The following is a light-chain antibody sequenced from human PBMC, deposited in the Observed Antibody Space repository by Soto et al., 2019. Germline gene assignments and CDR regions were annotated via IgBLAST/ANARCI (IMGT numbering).Light chain of an antibody. CDR1: QSVRNN. V-gene: IGKV3-11*01. CDR3: QQRSNWPLT. CDR2: DAS. J-gene: IGKJ4*01. Sequence: EIVMSQSPATLSVSPGERATLSCRASQSVRNNLAWYQQRPGQAPRLLIYDASKRATGIPARFSGSGSGTDFTLTISSLEPEDFAVYYCQQRSNWPLTFGGGTKVDIK.